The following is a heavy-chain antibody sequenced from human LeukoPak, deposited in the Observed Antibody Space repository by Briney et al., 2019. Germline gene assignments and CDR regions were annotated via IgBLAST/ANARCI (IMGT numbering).Heavy chain of an antibody. Sequence: SETLSLTCTVSGGSISSGGCYWNWIRQPPGKGLEWIGHIYYSGSTYYNPPLKSRVTISVDTSKNQFSLKLSSVTAADTAVYFCARETGLYYFDYWGQGTLVTVSS. CDR2: IYYSGST. J-gene: IGHJ4*02. CDR3: ARETGLYYFDY. D-gene: IGHD1-14*01. V-gene: IGHV4-30-4*01. CDR1: GGSISSGGCY.